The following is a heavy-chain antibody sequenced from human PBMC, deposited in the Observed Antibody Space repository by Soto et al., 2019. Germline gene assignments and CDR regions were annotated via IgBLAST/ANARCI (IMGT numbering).Heavy chain of an antibody. CDR2: INPKSGGT. D-gene: IGHD2-8*01. CDR3: ARGDSTDCSNGVCSFFYNHDMDV. J-gene: IGHJ6*02. Sequence: ASVKVSCKASGYTFTGYHIHWVRQAPGQGLEWLGRINPKSGGTSTAQKFQGWVTMTTDTSISTASMELTRLTSDDTAIYYCARGDSTDCSNGVCSFFYNHDMDVWGQGTTVTVSS. CDR1: GYTFTGYH. V-gene: IGHV1-2*04.